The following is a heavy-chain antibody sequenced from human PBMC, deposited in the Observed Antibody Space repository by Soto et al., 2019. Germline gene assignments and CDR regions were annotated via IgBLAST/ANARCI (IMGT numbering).Heavy chain of an antibody. CDR1: GFTFSSYS. V-gene: IGHV3-21*01. D-gene: IGHD4-4*01. CDR2: ISSSSSYI. J-gene: IGHJ5*02. CDR3: ARVTTVTPSWFDP. Sequence: GGSLRLSCAASGFTFSSYSMNWVRQAPGKGLEWVSSISSSSSYIYYADSVKGRFTISRDNAKNSLYLQMNSLRAEDTAVYYCARVTTVTPSWFDPWGQGTLVTVS.